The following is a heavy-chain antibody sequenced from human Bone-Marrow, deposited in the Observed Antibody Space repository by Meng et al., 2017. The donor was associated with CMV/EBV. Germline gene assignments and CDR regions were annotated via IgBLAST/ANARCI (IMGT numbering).Heavy chain of an antibody. CDR1: GGTFSSYA. V-gene: IGHV1-69*06. CDR3: ASGGSPMDIVVVPAAIRGYYYGMDV. D-gene: IGHD2-2*02. J-gene: IGHJ6*02. Sequence: SVKVSCKASGGTFSSYAISWVRQAPGQGLEWMGGIIPIFGTANYAQKFQGRVTITADKSTSTAYMELSSLRSEDTAVYYCASGGSPMDIVVVPAAIRGYYYGMDVWGQGTTVTVSS. CDR2: IIPIFGTA.